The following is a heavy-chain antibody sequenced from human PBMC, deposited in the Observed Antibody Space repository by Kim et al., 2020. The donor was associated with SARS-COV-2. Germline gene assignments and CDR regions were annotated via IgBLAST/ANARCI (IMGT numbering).Heavy chain of an antibody. Sequence: SETLSLTCTVSGGSINSGGYYWNWIRQHPGRGLEWIGHIYYTGNTYYSPSLKSRSTISVDTSKNQFSLNLTSVTAADTAVYYCARDRYGYPFDDWGQGTL. J-gene: IGHJ4*02. CDR1: GGSINSGGYY. CDR2: IYYTGNT. CDR3: ARDRYGYPFDD. D-gene: IGHD5-12*01. V-gene: IGHV4-31*03.